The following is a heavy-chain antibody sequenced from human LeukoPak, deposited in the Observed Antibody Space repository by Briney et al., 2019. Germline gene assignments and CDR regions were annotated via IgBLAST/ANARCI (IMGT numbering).Heavy chain of an antibody. J-gene: IGHJ3*01. CDR1: GFTFRNYW. CDR3: ARDRSSAYYYGAFDV. D-gene: IGHD3-22*01. CDR2: IKQGGSEK. Sequence: GGSLRLSCAASGFTFRNYWLSWLRQAPGRGLEWVANIKQGGSEKFYVDSVKGRFTISRDNAKNSLYLQMNSLRAEDAAVYYCARDRSSAYYYGAFDVWGQGTMVTVSS. V-gene: IGHV3-7*01.